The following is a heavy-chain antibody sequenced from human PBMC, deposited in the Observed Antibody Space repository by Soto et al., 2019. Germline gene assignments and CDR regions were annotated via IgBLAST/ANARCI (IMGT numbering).Heavy chain of an antibody. CDR1: GFTFSSYA. V-gene: IGHV3-30-3*01. D-gene: IGHD3-3*01. CDR3: ARESYFDVWSGYWEGEDDY. J-gene: IGHJ4*02. CDR2: ISYDGSNK. Sequence: QVQLVESGGGVVQPGRSLRLSCAASGFTFSSYAMHWVRQAPGKGLEWVAVISYDGSNKYYADSVKGRFTISRDNSKNTLYLQMNSLRAEDTAVYYCARESYFDVWSGYWEGEDDYLGQGALVTVSS.